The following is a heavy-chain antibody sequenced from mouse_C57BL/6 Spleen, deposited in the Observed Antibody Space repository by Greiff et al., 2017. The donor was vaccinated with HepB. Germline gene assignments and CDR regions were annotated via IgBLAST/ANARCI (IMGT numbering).Heavy chain of an antibody. Sequence: EVQLQQSGPELVKPGASVKMSCKASGYTFTDYNMHWVKQSHGKSLEWIGYINPNNGGTSYNQKFKGKATLTVNKSSSTAYMELRSLTSEDSAVYYWAREGEVTTWVYFDYWGQGTTLTVSS. CDR1: GYTFTDYN. D-gene: IGHD2-2*01. V-gene: IGHV1-22*01. CDR2: INPNNGGT. J-gene: IGHJ2*01. CDR3: AREGEVTTWVYFDY.